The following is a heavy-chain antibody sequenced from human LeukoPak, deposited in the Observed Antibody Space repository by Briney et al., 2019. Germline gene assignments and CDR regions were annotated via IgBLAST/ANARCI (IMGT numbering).Heavy chain of an antibody. J-gene: IGHJ6*03. CDR3: ARGVGGYGSGWSRNYYYYFYMDV. CDR1: GGSFGGYY. CDR2: IYTSGST. V-gene: IGHV4-59*10. Sequence: NPSETLSLTWAGYGGSFGGYYWSWIRQPAGKGLEWIGRIYTSGSTNYNPSLKSRVIISLDTSKNQFSLKLSSVTAADTAVYYCARGVGGYGSGWSRNYYYYFYMDVWGKGTTVTVSS. D-gene: IGHD6-19*01.